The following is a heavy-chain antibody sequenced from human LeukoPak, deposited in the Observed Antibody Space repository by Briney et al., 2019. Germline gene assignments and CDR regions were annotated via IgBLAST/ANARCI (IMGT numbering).Heavy chain of an antibody. J-gene: IGHJ4*02. D-gene: IGHD1-14*01. V-gene: IGHV3-23*01. CDR2: LNAGGGST. CDR1: GFTFSSYA. CDR3: AKVRPGGDCFDY. Sequence: GGSLRLPCAASGFTFSSYAMTWVRQAPGKGLEWVSALNAGGGSTYYADSVKGRFTISRDNSKNTLYLQMNSLRADDTAVYYCAKVRPGGDCFDYWGQGTLVTVSS.